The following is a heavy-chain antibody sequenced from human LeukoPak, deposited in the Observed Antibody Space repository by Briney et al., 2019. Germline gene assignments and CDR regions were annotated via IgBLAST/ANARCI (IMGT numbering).Heavy chain of an antibody. J-gene: IGHJ4*02. CDR2: MSYNGRS. D-gene: IGHD3-22*01. Sequence: SETLSLTCTVSGGSISSYYWSWIRQPPGKGLEWIGYMSYNGRSSYNPSLRSRVTISVDASKKQFSLKLSSVTAADTPVYYCARDGYSDSSGYDYPPSVWGQGTLVTVSS. CDR1: GGSISSYY. V-gene: IGHV4-59*01. CDR3: ARDGYSDSSGYDYPPSV.